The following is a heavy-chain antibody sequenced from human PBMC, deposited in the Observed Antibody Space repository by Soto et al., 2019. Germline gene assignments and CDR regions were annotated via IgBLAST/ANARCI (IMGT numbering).Heavy chain of an antibody. V-gene: IGHV3-7*04. D-gene: IGHD3-10*01. Sequence: GGSLRLSCAASGFTFSSYWMSWVRQAPGKGLEWVANIKQDGSEKYYVDSVKGRFTISRDNAKNSLYLQMNSLRAEDTAVYYCARVGYYYGSGSYYNLKFDYWGQGTLVTVSS. CDR3: ARVGYYYGSGSYYNLKFDY. J-gene: IGHJ4*02. CDR1: GFTFSSYW. CDR2: IKQDGSEK.